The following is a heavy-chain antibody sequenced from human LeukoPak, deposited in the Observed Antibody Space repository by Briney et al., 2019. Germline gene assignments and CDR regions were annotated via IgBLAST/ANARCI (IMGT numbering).Heavy chain of an antibody. V-gene: IGHV1-2*04. CDR1: GYTFTGYY. J-gene: IGHJ6*02. Sequence: GASVKVSCKASGYTFTGYYMHWVRQAPGQGLEWMGWINPNSGGTNYAQKFQGWVTMTRDTFISTAYMELSRLRSDDTAVYYCARGEGYGGIYGMDVWGQGTTVTVSS. D-gene: IGHD4-23*01. CDR2: INPNSGGT. CDR3: ARGEGYGGIYGMDV.